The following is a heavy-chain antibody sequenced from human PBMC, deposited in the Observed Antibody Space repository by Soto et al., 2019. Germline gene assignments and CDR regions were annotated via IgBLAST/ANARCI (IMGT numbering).Heavy chain of an antibody. V-gene: IGHV3-48*01. D-gene: IGHD1-1*01. CDR3: ALAARERLRPFDAFDI. CDR2: ISSSSSTI. CDR1: GFTFSSYS. J-gene: IGHJ3*02. Sequence: PGGSLRLSCAAPGFTFSSYSMNWVRQAPGKGLEWVSYISSSSSTIYYADSVKGRFTISRDNSKNTLYLQMNSLRAEDTAVYYSALAARERLRPFDAFDIWGQGTMVTVSS.